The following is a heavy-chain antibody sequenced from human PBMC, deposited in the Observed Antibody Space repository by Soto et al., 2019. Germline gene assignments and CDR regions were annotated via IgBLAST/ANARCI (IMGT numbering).Heavy chain of an antibody. J-gene: IGHJ3*02. CDR1: GDSISSSYW. CDR2: IYRDENT. CDR3: AGRESSCGPI. V-gene: IGHV4-4*02. Sequence: SETLSLTCAVSGDSISSSYWWSWVRQPPGKGLEWIGEIYRDENTNYNWSLRSRVTISADKSKNQFSLNLSSVTAADTAMYYCAGRESSCGPIWGQGTMVNVS. D-gene: IGHD2-15*01.